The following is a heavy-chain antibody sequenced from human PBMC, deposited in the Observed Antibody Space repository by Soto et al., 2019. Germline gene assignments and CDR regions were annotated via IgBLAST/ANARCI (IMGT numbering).Heavy chain of an antibody. D-gene: IGHD3-3*01. V-gene: IGHV1-46*02. CDR1: GYTFNRYY. J-gene: IGHJ6*02. CDR2: INPSGSIT. Sequence: VASVKVSCKASGYTFNRYYMHWVRQAPGQGLEWMGMINPSGSITSYTQQFQGRLTMTRDTSTSTVYMELSSLRSEDTAVYYCTRGSFLEWSCMDVWGQGTTVTVS. CDR3: TRGSFLEWSCMDV.